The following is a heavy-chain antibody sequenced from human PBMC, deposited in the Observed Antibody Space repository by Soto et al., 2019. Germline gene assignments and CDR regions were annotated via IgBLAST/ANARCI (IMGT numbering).Heavy chain of an antibody. D-gene: IGHD2-21*01. J-gene: IGHJ5*02. CDR1: GGSISSYY. CDR3: ARAAPTDYYP. Sequence: PSETLSLTCTVSGGSISSYYWSWIRQPQGKGLEWIGYIYYSGSTNYNPSLKSRVTISVDTSKNQFSLNLSSVTAADTAVYYCARAAPTDYYPWCQETLVTVSS. V-gene: IGHV4-59*12. CDR2: IYYSGST.